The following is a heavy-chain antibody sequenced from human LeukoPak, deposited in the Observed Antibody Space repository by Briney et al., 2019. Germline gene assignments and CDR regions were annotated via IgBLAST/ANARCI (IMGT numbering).Heavy chain of an antibody. CDR1: GGSITGSY. Sequence: SETLSLTCTVSGGSITGSYWSWIRQPAGKGMEWIGRIYTSGSTNYNPSLKSRVTMSVDTSKNQFSLKLSSVTAADTAVYYCAREGARGIAAAGKAFDIWGQGTMVTVSS. CDR3: AREGARGIAAAGKAFDI. D-gene: IGHD6-13*01. CDR2: IYTSGST. J-gene: IGHJ3*02. V-gene: IGHV4-4*07.